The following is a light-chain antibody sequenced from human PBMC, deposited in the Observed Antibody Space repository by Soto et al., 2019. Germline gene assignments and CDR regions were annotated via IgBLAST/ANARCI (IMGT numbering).Light chain of an antibody. V-gene: IGLV3-25*03. CDR1: ALPKQY. J-gene: IGLJ2*01. CDR3: QSADSSGTYYVV. Sequence: SYELTQPPSVSVSPGQTARITCSGDALPKQYAYWYQQKPGQAPVLAIYKDSERPSGIPERFSGSSSGTTVTLTISGVQAEDEADYYCQSADSSGTYYVVFGGGTKLTVL. CDR2: KDS.